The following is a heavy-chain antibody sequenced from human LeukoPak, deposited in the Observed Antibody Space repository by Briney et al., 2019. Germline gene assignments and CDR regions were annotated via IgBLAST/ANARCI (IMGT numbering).Heavy chain of an antibody. Sequence: GASVKVSCKASGYTFTCYYMHWVRQAPGQGLEWMGWINPNSGGTNYAQKFQGRVTMTRDTSISTAYMELRRLRSDDTAVYYCARDRGYYDSSGYYYVQKKLGAFDIWGQGTMVTVSS. CDR2: INPNSGGT. D-gene: IGHD3-22*01. CDR3: ARDRGYYDSSGYYYVQKKLGAFDI. J-gene: IGHJ3*02. V-gene: IGHV1-2*02. CDR1: GYTFTCYY.